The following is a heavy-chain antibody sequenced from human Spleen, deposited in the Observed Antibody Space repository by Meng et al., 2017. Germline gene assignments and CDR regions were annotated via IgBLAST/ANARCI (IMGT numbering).Heavy chain of an antibody. V-gene: IGHV1-8*01. Sequence: QVQLVQSGSEVKKPGASVKVSCKASGYTFTSYDINWVRQATGQGLEWMGWMNPNSGNTGYAQKFQGRVTMTRNTSIITAYMELSSLRSEDTAVYYCARGRRYYYDSSGDSDYWGQGTLVTVSS. CDR2: MNPNSGNT. J-gene: IGHJ4*02. D-gene: IGHD3-22*01. CDR3: ARGRRYYYDSSGDSDY. CDR1: GYTFTSYD.